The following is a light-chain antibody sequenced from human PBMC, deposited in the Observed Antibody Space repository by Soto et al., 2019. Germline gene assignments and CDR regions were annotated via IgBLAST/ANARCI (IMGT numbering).Light chain of an antibody. CDR1: QSVSSK. Sequence: EIVLTQSPGTLSVSPGERATLSCRARQSVSSKLAWYQQKPGQAPRLIFYGASTGATGIPARFSGSGSETDFTLSISSLQPEDFAVYYCQQYNNLPGTFGQGTKVEIK. CDR3: QQYNNLPGT. CDR2: GAS. J-gene: IGKJ1*01. V-gene: IGKV3-15*01.